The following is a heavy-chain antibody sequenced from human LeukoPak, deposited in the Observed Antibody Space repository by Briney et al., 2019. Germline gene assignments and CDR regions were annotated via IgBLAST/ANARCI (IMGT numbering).Heavy chain of an antibody. CDR1: GGTFSSYA. Sequence: SVKVSCKASGGTFSSYAINWVRQAPGQGLEWMGGIIPILGTANNAQKFQGRVTITADESTSTAYMELSSLRSEDTAVYYCARSITMIVVVRGAFDIWGQGTTVTVSS. J-gene: IGHJ3*02. D-gene: IGHD3-22*01. V-gene: IGHV1-69*13. CDR3: ARSITMIVVVRGAFDI. CDR2: IIPILGTA.